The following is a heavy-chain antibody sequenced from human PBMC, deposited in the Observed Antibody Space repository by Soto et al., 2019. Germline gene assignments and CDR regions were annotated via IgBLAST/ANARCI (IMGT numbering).Heavy chain of an antibody. CDR1: GFTFNNFW. CDR2: INSDGTTT. CDR3: VRDIR. V-gene: IGHV3-74*01. Sequence: EVQLVESGGGLVQPGGSLRLSCAVSGFTFNNFWMYWVRQTPEKGLVWVSGINSDGTTTIYADSVKGRFTISRDNAKNTLYLQMNSLTVEDTAIYYCVRDIRWGQGTLVTVSS. J-gene: IGHJ4*02.